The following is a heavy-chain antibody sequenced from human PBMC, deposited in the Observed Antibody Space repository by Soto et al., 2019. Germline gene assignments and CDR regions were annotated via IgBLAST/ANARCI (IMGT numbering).Heavy chain of an antibody. CDR1: GFTVSSNY. V-gene: IGHV3-53*01. D-gene: IGHD6-6*01. Sequence: GSLRLSCAASGFTVSSNYMNWVRQAPGKGLEWVSIIYSDGTTSYADSVKGRFTISRDNFKNTLHLQMNSLRAEDTAVYYCAILSNWGQGTLVTVSS. CDR2: IYSDGTT. CDR3: AILSN. J-gene: IGHJ4*02.